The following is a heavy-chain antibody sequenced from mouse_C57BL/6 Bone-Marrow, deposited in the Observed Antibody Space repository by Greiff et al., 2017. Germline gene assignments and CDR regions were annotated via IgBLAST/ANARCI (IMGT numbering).Heavy chain of an antibody. J-gene: IGHJ1*03. CDR2: INYDGSST. CDR3: ARDARSNRYFDV. D-gene: IGHD2-5*01. V-gene: IGHV5-16*01. CDR1: GFTFSDYY. Sequence: EVKLVESEGGLVQPGSSMKLSCTASGFTFSDYYMAWVRQVPEKGLEWVANINYDGSSTYYLDSLKSRFIISRDHAKNILYLQMSSLKSEDTATYYCARDARSNRYFDVWGTGTTVTVSS.